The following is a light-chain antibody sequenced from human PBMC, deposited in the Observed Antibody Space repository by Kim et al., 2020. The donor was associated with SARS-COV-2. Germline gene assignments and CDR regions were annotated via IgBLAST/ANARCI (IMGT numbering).Light chain of an antibody. V-gene: IGKV3-15*01. CDR1: QSVSSD. J-gene: IGKJ4*01. CDR3: HQFKKWPLT. CDR2: GAS. Sequence: EIVMTQSPATLSVSPGERATLSCRASQSVSSDLAWYQQKPGQAPRLLVYGASTRATGIPVRFSGSGSGTEFTLTISSLQSEDFAVYYCHQFKKWPLTFGGGTKLEI.